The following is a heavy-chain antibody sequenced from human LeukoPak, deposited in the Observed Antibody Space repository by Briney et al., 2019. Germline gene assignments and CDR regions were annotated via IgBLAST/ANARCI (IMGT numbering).Heavy chain of an antibody. CDR3: ARSSLAVAGSVFDY. V-gene: IGHV1-18*01. Sequence: ASVKVSCKACGYTFTSYGISWVRQAPGQGLEWMGWISTYNGNTHYAQKLQGRVTMTTDTSTSTAYMEVRSLRSDDTAVYYCARSSLAVAGSVFDYWGQGTLVTVSS. J-gene: IGHJ4*02. CDR1: GYTFTSYG. D-gene: IGHD6-19*01. CDR2: ISTYNGNT.